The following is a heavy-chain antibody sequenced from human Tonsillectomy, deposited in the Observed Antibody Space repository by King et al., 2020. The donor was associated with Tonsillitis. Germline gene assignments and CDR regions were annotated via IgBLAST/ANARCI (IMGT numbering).Heavy chain of an antibody. CDR3: ARPRLRNNDILTGLFDY. V-gene: IGHV5-51*01. CDR1: GYSFTSYW. D-gene: IGHD3-9*01. Sequence: VQLVESGAEVKKPGESLKISCKGSGYSFTSYWIGWVRQMPGKGLEWMGIIYPGDSERRYSPSFQAQVTISVDKSISTAYLQWSSLKASDTAMYYCARPRLRNNDILTGLFDYWGQGTLVTVSS. CDR2: IYPGDSER. J-gene: IGHJ4*02.